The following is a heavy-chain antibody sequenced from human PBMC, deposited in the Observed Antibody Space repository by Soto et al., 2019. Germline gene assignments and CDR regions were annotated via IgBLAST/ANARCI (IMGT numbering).Heavy chain of an antibody. CDR2: IYPDDSDT. CDR3: ARQDIVTNPLRGVYFDF. CDR1: GYGFARYW. J-gene: IGHJ4*02. D-gene: IGHD2-15*01. V-gene: IGHV5-51*01. Sequence: GESLKISCKASGYGFARYWIGWVRQMPGKGLEWMGLIYPDDSDTRYSPSFQRQVTISVDKSIHTASLQWSSLTASDSAKCSLARQDIVTNPLRGVYFDFWAQGALATVSS.